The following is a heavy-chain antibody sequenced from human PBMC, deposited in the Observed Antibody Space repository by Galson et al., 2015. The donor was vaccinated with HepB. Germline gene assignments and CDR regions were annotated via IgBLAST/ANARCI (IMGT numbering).Heavy chain of an antibody. V-gene: IGHV3-53*01. CDR2: IYSGGST. CDR3: ARGPSRELISGYYYGYYYYMDV. CDR1: GFTVSSNY. Sequence: SLRLSCAASGFTVSSNYMSWVRQAPGKGLEWVSVIYSGGSTYYADSVKGRFTISRDNSKNTLYLQMNSLRAEDTAVYYCARGPSRELISGYYYGYYYYMDVWGKGTTVTVSS. D-gene: IGHD3-22*01. J-gene: IGHJ6*03.